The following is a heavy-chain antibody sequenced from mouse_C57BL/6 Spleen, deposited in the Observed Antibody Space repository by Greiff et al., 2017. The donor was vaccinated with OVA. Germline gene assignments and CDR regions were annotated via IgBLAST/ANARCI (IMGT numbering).Heavy chain of an antibody. D-gene: IGHD2-1*01. V-gene: IGHV1-53*01. CDR1: GYTFTSYW. CDR2: INPSNGGT. Sequence: QVQLKQPGTELVKPGASVKLSCKASGYTFTSYWMHWVKQRPGQGLEWIGNINPSNGGTNYNEKFKSKATLTVDKSSSTAYMQLSSLTSEDSAVYYCARIYYGNSYWYFDVWGTGTTVTVSS. J-gene: IGHJ1*03. CDR3: ARIYYGNSYWYFDV.